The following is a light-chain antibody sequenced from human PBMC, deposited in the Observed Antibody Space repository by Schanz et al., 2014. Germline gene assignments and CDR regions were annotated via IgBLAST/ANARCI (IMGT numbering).Light chain of an antibody. CDR3: QQYYNWPLT. J-gene: IGKJ4*01. V-gene: IGKV3D-15*01. Sequence: EIVMTQSPATLSVSPGERATLSCRASQSVSINVAWYQQEPGQAPRLLIYAASSRATGIPDRFSGSGSGTDFTLTISRLEPEDFAVYYCQQYYNWPLTFGGGTKVEIK. CDR1: QSVSIN. CDR2: AAS.